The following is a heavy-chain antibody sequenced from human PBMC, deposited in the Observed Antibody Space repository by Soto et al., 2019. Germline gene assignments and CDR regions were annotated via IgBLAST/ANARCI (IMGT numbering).Heavy chain of an antibody. CDR1: GGSFSSGDYY. CDR3: ASYANDYVWGSYAFDI. D-gene: IGHD3-16*01. CDR2: IYYTGST. V-gene: IGHV4-30-4*01. J-gene: IGHJ3*02. Sequence: QVQLQESGPGLVKPSQTLSLTCTVSGGSFSSGDYYWTWIRQPPGKGLEWIGYIYYTGSTYYNPVLTSRVTISVETAKNQFSLTLSSVTAADTAVYYCASYANDYVWGSYAFDIWGQGTMVTVSS.